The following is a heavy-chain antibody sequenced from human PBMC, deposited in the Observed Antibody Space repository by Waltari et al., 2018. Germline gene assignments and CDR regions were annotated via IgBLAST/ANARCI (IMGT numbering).Heavy chain of an antibody. V-gene: IGHV3-15*01. CDR2: IKRSSDGGAA. CDR1: GFNFFDSR. J-gene: IGHJ5*02. D-gene: IGHD2-2*01. CDR3: ITDPANAYVRWFDP. Sequence: EVQLVESGGGLVKPGGSLRLSCAASGFNFFDSRLPWVRQAPGKGLEWVGRIKRSSDGGAAEYAAPVNGRFIISRDDSSSTLYLQMNSLKSEDTAVYYCITDPANAYVRWFDPWGQGTLVTVSS.